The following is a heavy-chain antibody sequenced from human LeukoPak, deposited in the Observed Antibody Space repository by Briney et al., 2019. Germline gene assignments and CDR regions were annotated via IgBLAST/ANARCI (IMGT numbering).Heavy chain of an antibody. J-gene: IGHJ4*02. CDR2: INSDGINT. Sequence: PGGSLRLSCAASGFTFSNYWMHWVRQAPGKGLVWVSRINSDGINTSYADSVKGRFTISRDNAKNTLNLQMNSLRAEDTAVYYCAREDGGLGLDYWGQGTLVTVSS. D-gene: IGHD3/OR15-3a*01. V-gene: IGHV3-74*01. CDR1: GFTFSNYW. CDR3: AREDGGLGLDY.